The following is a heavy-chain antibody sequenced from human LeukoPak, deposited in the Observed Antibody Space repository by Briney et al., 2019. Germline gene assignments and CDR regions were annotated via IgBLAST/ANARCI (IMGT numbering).Heavy chain of an antibody. CDR1: GFTFSSYA. Sequence: GGSLRLSCAASGFTFSSYAMHWVRQAPGKGLEWVAVISYDGSNKYYADSVKGRFTISRDNSKNTLYLQMNSLKAEDTAVYYCARVILPYYYYMDVWGKGTTVTVSS. D-gene: IGHD2-15*01. CDR3: ARVILPYYYYMDV. CDR2: ISYDGSNK. J-gene: IGHJ6*03. V-gene: IGHV3-30*04.